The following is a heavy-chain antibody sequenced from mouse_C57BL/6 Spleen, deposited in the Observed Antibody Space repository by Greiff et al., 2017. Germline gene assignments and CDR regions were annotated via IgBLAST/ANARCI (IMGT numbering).Heavy chain of an antibody. J-gene: IGHJ2*01. Sequence: EVKVVESGGGLVKPGGSLKLSCAASGFTFSDYGMHWVRQAPEKGLEWVAYISSGCSTIYYADTVKGRFTISRDNAKNTLFLQMTSLRSEDTAMYYCARENYGSFYFDYWGQGTTLTVSS. V-gene: IGHV5-17*01. CDR3: ARENYGSFYFDY. CDR2: ISSGCSTI. CDR1: GFTFSDYG. D-gene: IGHD1-1*01.